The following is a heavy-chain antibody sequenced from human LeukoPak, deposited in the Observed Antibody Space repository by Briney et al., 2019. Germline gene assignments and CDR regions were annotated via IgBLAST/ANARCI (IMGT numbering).Heavy chain of an antibody. V-gene: IGHV3-48*01. CDR3: ARSYWANWFDP. D-gene: IGHD2-21*01. CDR1: GFTFSSYS. J-gene: IGHJ5*02. CDR2: ISSSSSTI. Sequence: GGSLRLSCAASGFTFSSYSINWVRQAPGRGLEWVSYISSSSSTIYYADSVKGRFTISRDNAKNSLYLQMNSLRAEDTAVYYCARSYWANWFDPWGQGTLVTVSS.